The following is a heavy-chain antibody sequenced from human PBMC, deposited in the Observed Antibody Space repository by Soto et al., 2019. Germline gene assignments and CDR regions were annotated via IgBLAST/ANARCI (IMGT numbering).Heavy chain of an antibody. J-gene: IGHJ4*02. CDR3: ARLYSSGWYGPGRY. D-gene: IGHD6-19*01. V-gene: IGHV3-20*04. CDR2: INWNGGST. Sequence: EVQMVEAGGGVVRPGGSLRLSCAASGFTFDDYGMSWVRQAPGKGLEWVSGINWNGGSTGYADSVKGRFTISRDNAKNSLYLQMNSLRAEDTALYYCARLYSSGWYGPGRYWGQGTLVTVSS. CDR1: GFTFDDYG.